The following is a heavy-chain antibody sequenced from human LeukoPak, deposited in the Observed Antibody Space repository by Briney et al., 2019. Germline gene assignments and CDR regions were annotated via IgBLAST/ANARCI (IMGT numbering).Heavy chain of an antibody. Sequence: PGGSLRLSCAASGFTFSSYGMHWVRQAPGKGLEWVAFIRYDGSNKYYADSVKGRFTISRDNSKNTLYLQMNSLRAEDTAVYYCANELLWFGEGCPDYWGQGTLVTVSS. V-gene: IGHV3-30*02. J-gene: IGHJ4*02. CDR2: IRYDGSNK. CDR3: ANELLWFGEGCPDY. CDR1: GFTFSSYG. D-gene: IGHD3-10*01.